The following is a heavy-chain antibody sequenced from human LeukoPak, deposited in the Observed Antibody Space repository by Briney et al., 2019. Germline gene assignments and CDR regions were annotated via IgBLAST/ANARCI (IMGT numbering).Heavy chain of an antibody. CDR1: GFTFGDYA. CDR2: IRSKAYGGTT. Sequence: GGSLRLSCTASGFTFGDYAMSWVRQAPGKGLEWVGFIRSKAYGGTTEYASSVKGRFTFSRYDSTSIAYLRMNSLKTEDTAVYYCTRVTDYYGSVLDYWGQGTLVTVSS. J-gene: IGHJ4*02. D-gene: IGHD3-10*01. CDR3: TRVTDYYGSVLDY. V-gene: IGHV3-49*04.